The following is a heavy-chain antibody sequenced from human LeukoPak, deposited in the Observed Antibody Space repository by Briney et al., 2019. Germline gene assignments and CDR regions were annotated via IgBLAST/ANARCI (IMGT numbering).Heavy chain of an antibody. CDR2: IYYSGST. CDR1: GGSISSSSYY. D-gene: IGHD3-16*02. CDR3: ARRGLYYDYVWGSYRHRYFDY. J-gene: IGHJ4*02. V-gene: IGHV4-39*07. Sequence: SETLSLTCTVSGGSISSSSYYWGWIRQPPGKGLEWIGSIYYSGSTYYNPSLKSRVTISVDTSKNQFSLKLSSVTAADTAVYYCARRGLYYDYVWGSYRHRYFDYWGQGTLVTVSS.